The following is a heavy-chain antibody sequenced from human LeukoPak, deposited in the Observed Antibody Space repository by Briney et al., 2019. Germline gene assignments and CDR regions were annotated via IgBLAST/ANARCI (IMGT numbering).Heavy chain of an antibody. D-gene: IGHD6-6*01. CDR2: ISSSSSYI. CDR3: ARDRLARVFDY. J-gene: IGHJ4*02. Sequence: SGGSLRLSCAASGFTFSSYSMNWVRQASGKGLEWVSSISSSSSYIYYADSVKGRFTISRDNAKNSLYLQMNSLRAEDTAVYYCARDRLARVFDYWGQGTLVTVSS. V-gene: IGHV3-21*01. CDR1: GFTFSSYS.